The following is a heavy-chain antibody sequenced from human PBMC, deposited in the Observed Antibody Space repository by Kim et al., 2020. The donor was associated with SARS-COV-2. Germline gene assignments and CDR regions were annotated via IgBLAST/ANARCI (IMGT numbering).Heavy chain of an antibody. J-gene: IGHJ4*02. CDR1: GFRITDYN. CDR2: FSASGTLK. CDR3: AMETSGAFVY. Sequence: GGSLRLSCAASGFRITDYNMAWIRQAPGKGLEWVSSFSASGTLKTFADSVKGRFAISKDNANNSLFLQVNNLKAEDTATYFCAMETSGAFVYWGQGSLVTVSS. D-gene: IGHD1-26*01. V-gene: IGHV3-11*01.